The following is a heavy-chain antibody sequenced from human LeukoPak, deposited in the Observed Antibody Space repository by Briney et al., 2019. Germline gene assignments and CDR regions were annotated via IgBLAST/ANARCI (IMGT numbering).Heavy chain of an antibody. Sequence: SETLSLTCAVYGGSFSGYYWSWIRQPPGKGLEWIGEINHSGSTNYNPSLKSRVTISVDTSKNRFSLKLSSVTAADTAVYYCARGGVRYFDWLIDYWGQGTLVTVSS. D-gene: IGHD3-9*01. V-gene: IGHV4-34*01. J-gene: IGHJ4*02. CDR1: GGSFSGYY. CDR2: INHSGST. CDR3: ARGGVRYFDWLIDY.